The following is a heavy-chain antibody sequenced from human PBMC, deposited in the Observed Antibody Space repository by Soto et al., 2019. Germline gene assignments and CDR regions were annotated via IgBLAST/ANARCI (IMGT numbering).Heavy chain of an antibody. CDR3: ARFGYGSGSYLDY. J-gene: IGHJ4*02. D-gene: IGHD3-10*01. CDR2: IYPGDSDT. Sequence: GESLKISCEGSGYSFTSYWIGWVRQMPGKGLEWMGIIYPGDSDTRYSPSFQGQVTISADKSISTAYLQWSSLKASDTAVYYCARFGYGSGSYLDYWGQGTLVTVSS. V-gene: IGHV5-51*01. CDR1: GYSFTSYW.